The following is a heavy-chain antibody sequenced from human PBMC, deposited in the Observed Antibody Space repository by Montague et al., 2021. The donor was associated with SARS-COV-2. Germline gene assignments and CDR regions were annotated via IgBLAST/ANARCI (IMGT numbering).Heavy chain of an antibody. CDR1: GGSFSGYY. CDR3: ARGRTVTTFYYYYYGMDV. J-gene: IGHJ6*02. D-gene: IGHD4-17*01. CDR2: INHSGST. Sequence: SETLSLTCAVYGGSFSGYYWSWIRQPPGKGLGWIGEINHSGSTSYNPSLKSRVTISVDTSKNQFSLKLSPVTAADTAVYYCARGRTVTTFYYYYYGMDVWGQGTTVTVSS. V-gene: IGHV4-34*01.